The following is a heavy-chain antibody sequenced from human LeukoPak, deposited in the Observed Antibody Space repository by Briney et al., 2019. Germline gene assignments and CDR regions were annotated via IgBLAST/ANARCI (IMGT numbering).Heavy chain of an antibody. Sequence: ASVKVSCKASGGTFSSYAISWVRQAPGQGLEWMGGIIPIFGTANYAQKFQGRVTITADKSTSTAYMELSSLRSEDTAVYYCARGPHLRSGYINWYFDLWGRGTLVTVSS. V-gene: IGHV1-69*06. CDR2: IIPIFGTA. J-gene: IGHJ2*01. CDR3: ARGPHLRSGYINWYFDL. CDR1: GGTFSSYA. D-gene: IGHD3-3*02.